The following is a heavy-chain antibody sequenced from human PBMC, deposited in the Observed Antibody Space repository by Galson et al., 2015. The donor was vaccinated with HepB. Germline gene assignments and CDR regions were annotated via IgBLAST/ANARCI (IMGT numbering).Heavy chain of an antibody. D-gene: IGHD6-19*01. CDR3: AREGIAVAGTLYFDY. Sequence: SLRLSCAASGFTFSSYSMNWVRQAPGKGLEWVSYISSSSSTIYYADSVKGRFTISRDNAKNSLYLQMNSLRAEDTAVYYCAREGIAVAGTLYFDYWGQGTLVTVSS. CDR1: GFTFSSYS. V-gene: IGHV3-48*01. CDR2: ISSSSSTI. J-gene: IGHJ4*02.